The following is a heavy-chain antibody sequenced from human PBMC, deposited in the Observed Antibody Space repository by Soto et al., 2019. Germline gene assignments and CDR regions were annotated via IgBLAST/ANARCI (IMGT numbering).Heavy chain of an antibody. CDR2: IYHSGST. J-gene: IGHJ6*02. D-gene: IGHD1-20*01. CDR3: ARARGNWRLSGMDV. V-gene: IGHV4-30-2*01. Sequence: LQLQESGSGLVKPSQTLSLTCAVSGGSISSGGYSWSWIRQPPGKGLEWIGYIYHSGSTSYNPSLKRRVTISVDRSKNQFSLKLSSVTAADTAVYYCARARGNWRLSGMDVWGQGTTVTVSS. CDR1: GGSISSGGYS.